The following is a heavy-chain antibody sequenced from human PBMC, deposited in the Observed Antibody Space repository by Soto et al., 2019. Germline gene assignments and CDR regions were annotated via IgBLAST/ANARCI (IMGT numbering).Heavy chain of an antibody. CDR3: ARESLGATRPNWFDP. CDR1: GFTFSTYS. D-gene: IGHD1-26*01. J-gene: IGHJ5*02. Sequence: PGGSLRLSCVDHGFTFSTYSMNWVRQAPGKGLEWVSSISLRSSFKYYADSVKGRFTISRDAAKNSLFLQMNSLRVEDTAIYFCARESLGATRPNWFDPWGQGTLVTVS. CDR2: ISLRSSFK. V-gene: IGHV3-21*01.